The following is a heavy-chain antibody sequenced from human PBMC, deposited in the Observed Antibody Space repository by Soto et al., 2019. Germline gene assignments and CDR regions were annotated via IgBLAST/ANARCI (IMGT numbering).Heavy chain of an antibody. Sequence: GGSLRLSCAASGFTFSSYGMHWVRQAPGKGLEWVAVISYDGSNKYYADSVKGRFTISRDNSKNTLYLQMNSLRAEDTAVYYCAKGSIEGYYDSSGYYAPFDYWGQGTLVTVSS. CDR3: AKGSIEGYYDSSGYYAPFDY. V-gene: IGHV3-30*18. J-gene: IGHJ4*02. CDR2: ISYDGSNK. CDR1: GFTFSSYG. D-gene: IGHD3-22*01.